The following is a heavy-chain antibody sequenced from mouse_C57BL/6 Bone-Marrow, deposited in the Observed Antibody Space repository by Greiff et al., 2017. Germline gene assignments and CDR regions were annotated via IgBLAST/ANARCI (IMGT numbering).Heavy chain of an antibody. CDR1: GYTFTSYW. CDR3: ARRGVYYYGSSLMDY. Sequence: QVQLQQPGAELVKPGASVKMSCKASGYTFTSYWITWVKQRPGQGLEWIGDIYPGSGSTNYNEKFKRKATLTVDTSSSTAYMQLSSLTSEDSAVYYCARRGVYYYGSSLMDYWGQGTSVTVSS. D-gene: IGHD1-1*01. J-gene: IGHJ4*01. V-gene: IGHV1-55*01. CDR2: IYPGSGST.